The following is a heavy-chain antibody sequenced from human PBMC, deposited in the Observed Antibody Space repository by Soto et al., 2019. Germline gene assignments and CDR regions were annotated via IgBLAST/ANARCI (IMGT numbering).Heavy chain of an antibody. D-gene: IGHD3-22*01. CDR1: GFTFSDYY. Sequence: GGSLRLSCAASGFTFSDYYMSWIRQAPGKGLEWVSYISSSGSTIYYADTVKGQFTISRDNAKNSLYLQMNSLRAEDTAVYYCARDLYYDSSGQTGYWGQGTLVTVSS. CDR2: ISSSGSTI. CDR3: ARDLYYDSSGQTGY. J-gene: IGHJ4*02. V-gene: IGHV3-11*01.